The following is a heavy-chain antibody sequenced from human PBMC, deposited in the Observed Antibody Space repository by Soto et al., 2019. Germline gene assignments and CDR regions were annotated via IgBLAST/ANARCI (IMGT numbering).Heavy chain of an antibody. CDR1: GFTFSSYW. CDR2: IKQDGSEK. J-gene: IGHJ4*02. Sequence: VSLRLSCAASGFTFSSYWTSWVRQAPGKGLEWVANIKQDGSEKYYVDSVKGRFTISRDNAKNSLYLQMNSLRAEDTAVYYCARGLRLFDYWGQGTLVTVSS. V-gene: IGHV3-7*03. D-gene: IGHD3-3*01. CDR3: ARGLRLFDY.